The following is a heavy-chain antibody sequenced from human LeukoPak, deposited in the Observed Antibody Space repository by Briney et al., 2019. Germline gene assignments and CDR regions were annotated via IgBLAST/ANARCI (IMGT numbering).Heavy chain of an antibody. CDR1: GFTFSSYD. J-gene: IGHJ4*02. Sequence: GGSLRLSCAASGFTFSSYDMHWVRQATGKGLEWVSAIGTAGDTYYPGSVKGRFTISRDNSKNTLYLQMNSLRAEDTAVYYCAKDREWWELLGAFDYWGQGTLVTVSS. D-gene: IGHD1-26*01. V-gene: IGHV3-13*01. CDR2: IGTAGDT. CDR3: AKDREWWELLGAFDY.